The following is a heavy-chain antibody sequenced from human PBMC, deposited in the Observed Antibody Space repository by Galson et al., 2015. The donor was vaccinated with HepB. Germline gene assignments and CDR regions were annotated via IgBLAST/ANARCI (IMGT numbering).Heavy chain of an antibody. CDR3: VRESFYDSSGSYFDY. J-gene: IGHJ4*02. CDR1: GGSISSDGYY. D-gene: IGHD3-22*01. Sequence: TLSLTCTVSGGSISSDGYYWSWIRQHPGKGLEWIGYVYHSGTTYYNPALKSRVTISVDTSKNQFSLKLSSVTAADTAVYYCVRESFYDSSGSYFDYWGQGTLVTVSS. CDR2: VYHSGTT. V-gene: IGHV4-31*03.